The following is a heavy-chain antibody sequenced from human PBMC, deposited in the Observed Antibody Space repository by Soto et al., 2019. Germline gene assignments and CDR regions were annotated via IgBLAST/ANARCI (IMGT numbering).Heavy chain of an antibody. Sequence: SETLSLTCTVSGGSINGYYWNWIRQTPGKGLEWIGYVHYSGATKFRSSLKSRLDISVDTSGNQFSLKLTSVTAEDTAVYYCARGERQQLVSKIYAGLGGWGPGNMISVSS. D-gene: IGHD6-13*01. J-gene: IGHJ4*03. CDR2: VHYSGAT. CDR3: ARGERQQLVSKIYAGLGG. CDR1: GGSINGYY. V-gene: IGHV4-59*12.